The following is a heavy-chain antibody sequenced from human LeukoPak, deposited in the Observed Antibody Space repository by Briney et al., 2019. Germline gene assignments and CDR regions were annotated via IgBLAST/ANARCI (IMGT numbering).Heavy chain of an antibody. V-gene: IGHV7-4-1*02. CDR3: AREFSNSPAWGY. J-gene: IGHJ4*02. CDR1: GCTLTDFG. D-gene: IGHD3-16*01. Sequence: ASVKVSCKASGCTLTDFGINWVRQAPGQGLEWMGWINTNTGNPTYGQDFRGRIVFSLDTAANTAYVTISSLKPGGTGVYYCAREFSNSPAWGYWGQGTLVTVSS. CDR2: INTNTGNP.